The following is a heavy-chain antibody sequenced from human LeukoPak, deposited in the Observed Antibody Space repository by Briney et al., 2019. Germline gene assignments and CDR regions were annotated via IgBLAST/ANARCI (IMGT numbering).Heavy chain of an antibody. CDR1: GYTFTSYA. J-gene: IGHJ4*02. V-gene: IGHV1-3*01. CDR2: INAGNGNT. Sequence: ASVKVSCKASGYTFTSYAMQWVRQAPGQRLEWMGWINAGNGNTKYSQKFQGRVTITRDTSASTAYMELSSLGSEDTAVYYCARSYYYGSGSYYRLGYWGQGTLVTVSS. D-gene: IGHD3-10*01. CDR3: ARSYYYGSGSYYRLGY.